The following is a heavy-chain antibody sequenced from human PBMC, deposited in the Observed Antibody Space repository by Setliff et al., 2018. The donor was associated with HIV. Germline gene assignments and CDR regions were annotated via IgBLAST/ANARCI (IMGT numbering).Heavy chain of an antibody. V-gene: IGHV4-61*01. Sequence: SETLSLTCSVSGYSISSGYFWGWIRQPPGKGLEWIGHIYYSGRTNYNPSLKSRVTISVDMPKNQFSLRLRSVTAADTGVYYCARPGSSSYYYAMDVWGLGTTVTVS. D-gene: IGHD3-10*01. CDR2: IYYSGRT. CDR3: ARPGSSSYYYAMDV. CDR1: GYSISSGYF. J-gene: IGHJ6*02.